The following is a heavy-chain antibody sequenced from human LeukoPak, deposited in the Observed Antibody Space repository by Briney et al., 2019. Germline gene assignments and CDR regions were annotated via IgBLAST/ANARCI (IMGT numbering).Heavy chain of an antibody. Sequence: PSETLSLTCSVSGASIRSSSYYWGWIRQPPGKGLEWIVEINHSGSTNYNPSLKSRVTISVDTSKNQFSLKLSSVTAADTAVYYCARGRVGYCSGGSCPTPRGNWFDPWGQGTLVTVSS. V-gene: IGHV4-39*07. CDR2: INHSGST. CDR1: GASIRSSSYY. CDR3: ARGRVGYCSGGSCPTPRGNWFDP. D-gene: IGHD2-15*01. J-gene: IGHJ5*02.